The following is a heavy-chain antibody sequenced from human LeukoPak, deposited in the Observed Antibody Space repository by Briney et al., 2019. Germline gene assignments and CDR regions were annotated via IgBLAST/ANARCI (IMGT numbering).Heavy chain of an antibody. CDR3: ARGHAGGYYYYMDV. V-gene: IGHV1-69*05. D-gene: IGHD3-16*01. J-gene: IGHJ6*03. Sequence: ASVKVSCXASGGTFSNYAISWVRQAPGQGLEWMAGIIPIFGTANYAQKFQGRVTITMDESTSTAYMELSSLRSEDTAVYYCARGHAGGYYYYMDVWGKGTTVTVSS. CDR2: IIPIFGTA. CDR1: GGTFSNYA.